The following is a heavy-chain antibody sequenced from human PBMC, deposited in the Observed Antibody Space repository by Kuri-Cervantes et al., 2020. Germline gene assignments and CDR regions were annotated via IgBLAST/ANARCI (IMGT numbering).Heavy chain of an antibody. CDR1: GGSISSYY. Sequence: SETLSLTCTVSGGSISSYYWSWIRQPPGKGLEWIGYIYYSGSTNYNPSLKSRVTISVDTSKNQFSLKLSSVTAADTAVYYCARDIGFDRRHYYGMDVWGQGTTVTVSS. CDR2: IYYSGST. J-gene: IGHJ6*02. CDR3: ARDIGFDRRHYYGMDV. V-gene: IGHV4-59*13. D-gene: IGHD3-16*02.